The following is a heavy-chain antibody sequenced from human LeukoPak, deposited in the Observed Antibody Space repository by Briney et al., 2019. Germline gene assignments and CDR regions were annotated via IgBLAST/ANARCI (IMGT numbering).Heavy chain of an antibody. J-gene: IGHJ5*02. CDR3: ARGFSKTKYCSSTSCYRGNWFDP. D-gene: IGHD2-2*02. CDR2: INHSGST. CDR1: GGSFSGYY. V-gene: IGHV4-34*01. Sequence: ASETLSLTCAVYGGSFSGYYWSWIRQPPGKGLEWIGEINHSGSTNYNPALTSRVTISVDTSKNQSSLKLSSVTAADTAVYYCARGFSKTKYCSSTSCYRGNWFDPWGQGTLVTVSS.